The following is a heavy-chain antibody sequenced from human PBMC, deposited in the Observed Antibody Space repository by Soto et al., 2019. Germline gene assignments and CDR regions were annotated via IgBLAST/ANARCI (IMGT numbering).Heavy chain of an antibody. V-gene: IGHV4-34*01. CDR1: GGSFSGYY. D-gene: IGHD3-3*01. CDR3: ARGIYTYYDFWSGYFDY. J-gene: IGHJ4*02. Sequence: SQNLSLTCAVYGGSFSGYYWSWIRQPPGKGLEWIGEINHSGSTNYNPSLKSRVTISVDTSKNKFSLKLSSVTAADTAVYYCARGIYTYYDFWSGYFDYWGQGTLVTVSS. CDR2: INHSGST.